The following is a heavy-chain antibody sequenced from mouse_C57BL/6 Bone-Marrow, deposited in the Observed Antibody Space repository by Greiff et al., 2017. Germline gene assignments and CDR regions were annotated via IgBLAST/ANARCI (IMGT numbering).Heavy chain of an antibody. CDR2: INSDGGST. D-gene: IGHD1-1*01. CDR1: EYEFPSHD. J-gene: IGHJ1*03. Sequence: EVQVVESGGGLVQPGESLKLSCESNEYEFPSHDMSWVRKTPEKRLELVAAINSDGGSTYYPDTMERRFIISRDNTKQTLYLQMSSLRSEDTALYYCARQSYYGSSWYFDVWGTGTTVTVSS. V-gene: IGHV5-2*01. CDR3: ARQSYYGSSWYFDV.